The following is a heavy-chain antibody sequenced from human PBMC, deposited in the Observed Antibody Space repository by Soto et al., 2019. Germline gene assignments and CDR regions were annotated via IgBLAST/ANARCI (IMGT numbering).Heavy chain of an antibody. V-gene: IGHV4-59*06. CDR1: GGSISSYY. D-gene: IGHD4-17*01. J-gene: IGHJ6*02. Sequence: SETLSLTCTVSGGSISSYYWSWIRQPPGKGLEWIGSIYYNGNTYYNPSLKSRLTMSLDTSQNQFSLHLTSVIAADSASYFCARATTVTSSFFYYGLDVWGQGTTVTVSS. CDR3: ARATTVTSSFFYYGLDV. CDR2: IYYNGNT.